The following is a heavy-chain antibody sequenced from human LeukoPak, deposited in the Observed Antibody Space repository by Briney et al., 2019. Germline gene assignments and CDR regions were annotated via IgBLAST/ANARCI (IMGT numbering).Heavy chain of an antibody. J-gene: IGHJ4*02. CDR1: GGSIRSYY. D-gene: IGHD6-19*01. V-gene: IGHV4-59*01. CDR2: IYYSGST. Sequence: SETLSLTCTVSGGSIRSYYWSWIRQPPGKGLEWIGYIYYSGSTNYNPSLKSRVTISVDTSKNQFSLRLSSVTAADTAVYYCARVTNGAVAFDYWGQGTLVTVSS. CDR3: ARVTNGAVAFDY.